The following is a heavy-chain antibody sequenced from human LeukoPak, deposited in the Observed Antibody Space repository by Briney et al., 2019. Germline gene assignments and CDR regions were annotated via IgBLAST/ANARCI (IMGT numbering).Heavy chain of an antibody. CDR3: ARDPNGDYIGAFDM. D-gene: IGHD4-17*01. CDR1: GFTFSAYA. J-gene: IGHJ3*02. CDR2: TRGGGGSA. Sequence: PGGSLRLSCTASGFTFSAYAMMWVRQAPGKGPEWVSATRGGGGSAFCADSVKGRFTISRDNSKYTLFLQMNSLRAEDTAVYYCARDPNGDYIGAFDMWGPGTMVTVSS. V-gene: IGHV3-23*01.